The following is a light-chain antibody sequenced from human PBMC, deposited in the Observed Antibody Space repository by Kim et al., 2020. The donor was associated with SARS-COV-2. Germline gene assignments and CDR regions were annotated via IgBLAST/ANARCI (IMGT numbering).Light chain of an antibody. CDR1: QGIRKF. CDR2: GAS. J-gene: IGKJ5*01. CDR3: QQYNNLQAIT. Sequence: SVGDSDTITCRASQGIRKFLNWYQHKPGKAPKLLISGASTLRTGVPSRFSGSASGTHFTFTISNLQPEDIATYYCQQYNNLQAITFGQGTRLEIK. V-gene: IGKV1-33*01.